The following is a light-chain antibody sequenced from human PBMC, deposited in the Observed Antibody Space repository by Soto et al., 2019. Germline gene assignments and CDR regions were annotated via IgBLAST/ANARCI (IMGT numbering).Light chain of an antibody. J-gene: IGLJ1*01. CDR3: SSYTSSSTYV. CDR1: SSDIGAYNY. V-gene: IGLV2-14*01. Sequence: QSVLTQPASVSASPGQSITISCTGSSSDIGAYNYVSWYQQHPDKAPKLMIYDVSNRPSGVSSRFSGSKSGNTASLTISGLQAEDEADYYCSSYTSSSTYVFGTGTKVTVL. CDR2: DVS.